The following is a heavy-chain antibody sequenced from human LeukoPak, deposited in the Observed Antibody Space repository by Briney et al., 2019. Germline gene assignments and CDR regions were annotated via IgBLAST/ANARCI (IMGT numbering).Heavy chain of an antibody. CDR3: ARQEWLVLGGAFDI. CDR1: GGSISSSSYY. D-gene: IGHD6-19*01. CDR2: IYYSGST. V-gene: IGHV4-39*01. Sequence: SETLSLTCTVSGGSISSSSYYWGWIRQPPGKGREWIGSIYYSGSTYYNPSLKSRVTISVDTSKNQFSLKLSSVTAADTAVYYCARQEWLVLGGAFDIWGQGTMVTVSS. J-gene: IGHJ3*02.